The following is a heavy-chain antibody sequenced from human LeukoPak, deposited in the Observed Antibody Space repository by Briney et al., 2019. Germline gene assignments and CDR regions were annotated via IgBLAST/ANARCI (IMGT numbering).Heavy chain of an antibody. CDR2: IYSGGST. V-gene: IGHV3-53*01. D-gene: IGHD7-27*01. Sequence: GRSLRLSCAASGFTVSSNYMSWVRQAPGKGLEWVSVIYSGGSTYYADSVKGRFTISRDNSKNTLYLQMNSLRAEDTAVYYCARAPRSWGFDYWGQGTLVTVSS. CDR1: GFTVSSNY. J-gene: IGHJ4*02. CDR3: ARAPRSWGFDY.